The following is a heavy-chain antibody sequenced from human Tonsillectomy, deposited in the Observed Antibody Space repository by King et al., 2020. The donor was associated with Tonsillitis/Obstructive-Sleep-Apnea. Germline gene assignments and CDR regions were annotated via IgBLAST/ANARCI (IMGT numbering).Heavy chain of an antibody. CDR2: ISYDGSNK. D-gene: IGHD2-15*01. J-gene: IGHJ4*02. CDR3: AKAVEVVVAATLGY. V-gene: IGHV3-30*18. CDR1: GFTFSSYG. Sequence: VQLVESGGGVVQPGRSLRLSCAASGFTFSSYGMHWVRQAPGKGLEWVAVISYDGSNKYYADSVKGRFTISRDNSKNTLYLQMNSLRAEDTAVYYCAKAVEVVVAATLGYWGQGTLVTVPS.